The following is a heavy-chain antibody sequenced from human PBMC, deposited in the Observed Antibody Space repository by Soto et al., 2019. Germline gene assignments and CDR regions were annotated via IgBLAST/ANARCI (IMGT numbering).Heavy chain of an antibody. J-gene: IGHJ4*02. V-gene: IGHV1-69*13. Sequence: GPPVKVSCKTSGGSFSDYAISWVGQAPGHGLEWMGGIIPIIGTPKYAQNFQGRLTISADGSTSTAYMELDSLSSEDTALYYCARRRVGGNSIPGENYVFDHWGQGSLVTVSS. CDR1: GGSFSDYA. CDR3: ARRRVGGNSIPGENYVFDH. D-gene: IGHD2-21*02. CDR2: IIPIIGTP.